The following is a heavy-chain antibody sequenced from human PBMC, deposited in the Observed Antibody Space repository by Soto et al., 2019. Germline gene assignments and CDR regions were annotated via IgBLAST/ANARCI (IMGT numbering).Heavy chain of an antibody. CDR3: SRAYSNYVYVWFDP. J-gene: IGHJ5*02. V-gene: IGHV1-18*01. Sequence: QVQLVQSGAEVKKPGASVKVSCKASGYTFTSYGISWVRQAPGQGLEWMGWISAYNGNTNYAQKLQGRVTMTTDTSTSTAYMELRSLLSDDTAAYYCSRAYSNYVYVWFDPWGQGTLVTVSS. CDR1: GYTFTSYG. CDR2: ISAYNGNT. D-gene: IGHD4-4*01.